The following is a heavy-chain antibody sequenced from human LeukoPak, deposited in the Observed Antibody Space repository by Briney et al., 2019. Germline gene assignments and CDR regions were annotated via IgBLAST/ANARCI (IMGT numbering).Heavy chain of an antibody. Sequence: SETLSLTRAVSGGSISTSNWWSWVRQPPGKGLEWIGQIYHSGSTNYNPSLKSRVTISVDKSKNQLSLNLSSVTAADTAVYYCARGGSSWSLSPFDHWGQGTLVTVSS. CDR3: ARGGSSWSLSPFDH. J-gene: IGHJ4*02. D-gene: IGHD6-13*01. CDR2: IYHSGST. CDR1: GGSISTSNW. V-gene: IGHV4-4*02.